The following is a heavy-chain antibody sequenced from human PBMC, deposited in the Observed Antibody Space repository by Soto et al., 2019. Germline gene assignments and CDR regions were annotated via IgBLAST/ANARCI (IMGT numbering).Heavy chain of an antibody. V-gene: IGHV3-23*01. CDR3: ATQPGADYGDYPYYYYYMDV. CDR1: GFTFSSYA. CDR2: ISGSGGST. D-gene: IGHD4-17*01. Sequence: GGSLRLSCAASGFTFSSYAMSWVRQAPGKGLEWVSAISGSGGSTYYADSVKGRFTISRDNSKNTLYLQMNSLRAEDTAVYYCATQPGADYGDYPYYYYYMDVWGKGTTVTVSS. J-gene: IGHJ6*03.